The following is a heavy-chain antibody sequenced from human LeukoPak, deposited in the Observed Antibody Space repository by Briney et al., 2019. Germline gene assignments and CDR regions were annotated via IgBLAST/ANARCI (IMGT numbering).Heavy chain of an antibody. CDR1: GFSYRNYA. Sequence: GGSLRLSCVASGFSYRNYAIPWVRQAPGKGLEYVSVINTDGRITYYADSVKGRFTISRDNSKNTVYLQMGSLRGEDMAVYYCTRDGGSFCDFDYWGQGALVTVSS. D-gene: IGHD1-26*01. J-gene: IGHJ4*02. CDR3: TRDGGSFCDFDY. CDR2: INTDGRIT. V-gene: IGHV3-64*02.